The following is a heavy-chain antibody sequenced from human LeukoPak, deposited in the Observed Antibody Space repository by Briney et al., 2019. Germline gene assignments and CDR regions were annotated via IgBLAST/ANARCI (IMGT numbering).Heavy chain of an antibody. V-gene: IGHV4-31*03. D-gene: IGHD5-24*01. CDR2: IYYSGST. CDR3: ARDRDGYNPLFDY. CDR1: GGSISSGGYY. J-gene: IGHJ4*02. Sequence: SQTLSLTCTVSGGSISSGGYYWSWIRQHPGKGLEWIGYIYYSGSTYYNPSLKSRVTISVDTSKNQFSLKLSSVTAADTAVYYCARDRDGYNPLFDYWGQGTPVTVSS.